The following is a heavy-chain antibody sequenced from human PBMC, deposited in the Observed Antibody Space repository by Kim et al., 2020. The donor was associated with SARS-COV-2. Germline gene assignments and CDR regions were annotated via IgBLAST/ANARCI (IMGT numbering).Heavy chain of an antibody. J-gene: IGHJ6*02. V-gene: IGHV3-74*01. CDR2: INTGGSST. D-gene: IGHD3-10*02. CDR1: GFTLNTYW. CDR3: ARGMFASGFDV. Sequence: GGSLRLSCVASGFTLNTYWINWVRQAPGKGLVWVSRINTGGSSTHYADSVKGRFTMSRDNAENTVILQMPSLRAEDTAVYYCARGMFASGFDVWGQGTTVTISS.